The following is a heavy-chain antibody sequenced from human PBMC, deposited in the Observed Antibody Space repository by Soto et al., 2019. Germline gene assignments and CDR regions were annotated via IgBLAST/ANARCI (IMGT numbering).Heavy chain of an antibody. D-gene: IGHD3-10*01. V-gene: IGHV4-39*01. J-gene: IGHJ6*02. CDR1: GGSISSSNW. CDR3: ARPGITMVRGDIYYYGMDV. CDR2: IYYGGST. Sequence: PSETLSLTCAVSGGSISSSNWWSWVRQPPGKGLEWIGSIYYGGSTYYNPSLKTRVSVSADTSKNQFSLKLSSVTAADTAVYYCARPGITMVRGDIYYYGMDVWGQGTTVTVSS.